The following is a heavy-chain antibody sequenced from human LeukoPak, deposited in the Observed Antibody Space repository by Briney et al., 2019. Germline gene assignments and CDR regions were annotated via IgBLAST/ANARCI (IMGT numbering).Heavy chain of an antibody. Sequence: ASVKVSCKASGYTFTSYDINWVRQATGQGLEWMGWMNPNSGNTGYAQKFQGRVTITRNTSISTAYMELSSLRSEDTAVYYCARGYPMYSNYAFDPWGQGTLVTVSS. CDR1: GYTFTSYD. V-gene: IGHV1-8*03. D-gene: IGHD4-11*01. J-gene: IGHJ5*02. CDR3: ARGYPMYSNYAFDP. CDR2: MNPNSGNT.